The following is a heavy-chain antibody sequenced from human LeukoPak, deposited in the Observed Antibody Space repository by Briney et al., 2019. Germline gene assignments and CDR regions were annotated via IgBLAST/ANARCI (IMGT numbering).Heavy chain of an antibody. CDR2: FNREDDEP. V-gene: IGHV1-24*01. J-gene: IGHJ4*02. CDR3: ATLDSYYDNSGRPLIPD. CDR1: GYTLTDFS. D-gene: IGHD3-22*01. Sequence: ASVKVSCNISGYTLTDFSLHWVRQAPGKGLEWMGGFNREDDEPIYAPHFRGRVTVTEDTSTDTAYMELSSLRSEDTAVYYCATLDSYYDNSGRPLIPDWGQGTLVTVSS.